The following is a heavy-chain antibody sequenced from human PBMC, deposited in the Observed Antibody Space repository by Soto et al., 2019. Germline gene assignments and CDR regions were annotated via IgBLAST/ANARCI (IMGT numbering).Heavy chain of an antibody. CDR1: GFTFSSYA. CDR3: AKDSEDYGGLFDY. CDR2: ISGSGGST. Sequence: GGSLRLSCAASGFTFSSYAMSWVRQAPGKGLEWVSAISGSGGSTYYADSAKGRFTISRDNSKNTLYLQMNSLRAEDTAVYYCAKDSEDYGGLFDYWGQGTLVTVSS. J-gene: IGHJ4*02. V-gene: IGHV3-23*01. D-gene: IGHD4-17*01.